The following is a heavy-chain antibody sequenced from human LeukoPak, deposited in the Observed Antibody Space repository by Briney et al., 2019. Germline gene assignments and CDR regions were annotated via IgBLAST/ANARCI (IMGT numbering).Heavy chain of an antibody. J-gene: IGHJ4*02. D-gene: IGHD3-22*01. Sequence: PGGSLRLSCAASGFTVSSNYMSWVRQAPGKGLEWVSVIYSGGSTYYADSVKGRFTISRDNSKNTLYLQMNSLRAEDTALYYCAKDSSYDSSGYYKDWGQGTLVTVSS. CDR3: AKDSSYDSSGYYKD. CDR2: IYSGGST. CDR1: GFTVSSNY. V-gene: IGHV3-53*01.